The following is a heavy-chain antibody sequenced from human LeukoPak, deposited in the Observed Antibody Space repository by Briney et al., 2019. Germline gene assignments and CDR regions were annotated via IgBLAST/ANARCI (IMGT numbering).Heavy chain of an antibody. Sequence: SETLSLTCAVYGGSFSGYYWSWIRQPPGKGLEWIGEINHSGSTNYNPSLKSRVTISVDTSKNQFSLRLSSVTAADTAVYYCAREIDYGGYFDYWGQGTLVTVSS. CDR1: GGSFSGYY. V-gene: IGHV4-34*01. D-gene: IGHD3-16*01. CDR2: INHSGST. J-gene: IGHJ4*02. CDR3: AREIDYGGYFDY.